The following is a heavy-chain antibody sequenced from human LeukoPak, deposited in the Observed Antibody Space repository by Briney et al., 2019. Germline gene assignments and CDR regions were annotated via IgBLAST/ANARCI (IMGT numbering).Heavy chain of an antibody. Sequence: PSETLSLTCAVYGGSFSDYYWSWIRQSPGKGLEWIGEIKSTGTTNWIGETKHSESTNYNPSLKSRVTISSDTSKNQFSPKLTSVTAADTAVCYCARVIGSDTRDYYLGYWGQGTLVTVYS. CDR1: GGSFSDYY. V-gene: IGHV4-34*01. CDR2: TKHSEST. J-gene: IGHJ4*02. D-gene: IGHD2-2*01. CDR3: ARVIGSDTRDYYLGY.